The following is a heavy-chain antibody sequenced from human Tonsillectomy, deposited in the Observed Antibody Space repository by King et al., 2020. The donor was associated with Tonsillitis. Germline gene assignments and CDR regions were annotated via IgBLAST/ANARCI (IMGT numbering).Heavy chain of an antibody. Sequence: VQLVESGAEVKKPGASVKVSCKASGYTFTGYYMHWVRQAPGQGLEWMGWINPNSGGTNYAQKFQGRVTMTRDTSISTAYMELSRGRSDDTALYYCARGSGLKDLGSKCYYYYMDVWGKGTTVAVSS. D-gene: IGHD2-8*02. CDR2: INPNSGGT. J-gene: IGHJ6*03. V-gene: IGHV1-2*02. CDR1: GYTFTGYY. CDR3: ARGSGLKDLGSKCYYYYMDV.